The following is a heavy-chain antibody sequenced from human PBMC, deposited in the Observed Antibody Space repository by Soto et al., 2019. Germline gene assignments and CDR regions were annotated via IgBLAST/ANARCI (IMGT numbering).Heavy chain of an antibody. CDR3: AREGNWFDP. Sequence: SETLSLTCAVYGGSFSCYYWSWIRQPPGKGLEWIGEINHSGSTNYNPSLKSRVTISVDTSKNQFSLKLSSVTAADTAVYYCAREGNWFDPWGQGNLVTVSS. CDR1: GGSFSCYY. V-gene: IGHV4-34*01. CDR2: INHSGST. J-gene: IGHJ5*02.